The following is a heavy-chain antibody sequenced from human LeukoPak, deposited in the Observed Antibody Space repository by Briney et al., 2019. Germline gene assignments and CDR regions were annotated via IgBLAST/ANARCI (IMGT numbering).Heavy chain of an antibody. CDR1: GGSISSYY. CDR3: ARSPTPGGSYLLGSYYYMDV. V-gene: IGHV4-4*07. CDR2: IYTSGST. Sequence: SETLSLTCTVSGGSISSYYWCWIRQPAGKGLEWIGGIYTSGSTNYNPSLKSRVTMSVDTSKNHFSLRLSSVTAADTAVYYCARSPTPGGSYLLGSYYYMDVWGKGTTVTVSS. J-gene: IGHJ6*03. D-gene: IGHD1-26*01.